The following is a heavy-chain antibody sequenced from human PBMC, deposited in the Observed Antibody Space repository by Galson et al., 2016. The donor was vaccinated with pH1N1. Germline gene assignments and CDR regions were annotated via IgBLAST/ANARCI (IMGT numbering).Heavy chain of an antibody. CDR2: ISNDGTKK. Sequence: LRLSCAASGFTFTSYAFHWVRQAPGKGLEWVAVISNDGTKKYYTDSVKGRFSVSRDNSKSTLHLHMTSLRGDDAAVYYCARAVFYDVDLLDYYFDYWGQGTLVIVSS. CDR3: ARAVFYDVDLLDYYFDY. D-gene: IGHD2/OR15-2a*01. V-gene: IGHV3-30*04. J-gene: IGHJ4*02. CDR1: GFTFTSYA.